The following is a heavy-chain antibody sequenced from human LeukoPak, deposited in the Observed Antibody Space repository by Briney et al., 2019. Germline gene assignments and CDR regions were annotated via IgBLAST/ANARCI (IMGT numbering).Heavy chain of an antibody. V-gene: IGHV4-59*08. Sequence: PSETLSLTCTVSGGSISSYYWSWIRQPPEKGLEWIGYIYYSGSTNYNPSLKSRVTISVDTSKNQFSLKLSSVTAADTAVYYCARRHSSSWYFDYWGQGTLVTVSS. D-gene: IGHD6-13*01. CDR3: ARRHSSSWYFDY. CDR1: GGSISSYY. CDR2: IYYSGST. J-gene: IGHJ4*02.